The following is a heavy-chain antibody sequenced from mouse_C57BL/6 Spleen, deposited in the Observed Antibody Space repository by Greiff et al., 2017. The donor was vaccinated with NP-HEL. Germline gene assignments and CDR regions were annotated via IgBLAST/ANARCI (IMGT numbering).Heavy chain of an antibody. CDR3: ARRESFDY. V-gene: IGHV1-69*01. Sequence: QVQLQQPGAELVMPGASVKLSCKASGYTFTSYWMHWVKQRPGQGLEWIGEIDPSDSYTNYNQKFKGKSTLTVDKSSSTAYMQLSSLTSEDSAVYYCARRESFDYWGQGTTLTVSS. J-gene: IGHJ2*01. CDR1: GYTFTSYW. CDR2: IDPSDSYT.